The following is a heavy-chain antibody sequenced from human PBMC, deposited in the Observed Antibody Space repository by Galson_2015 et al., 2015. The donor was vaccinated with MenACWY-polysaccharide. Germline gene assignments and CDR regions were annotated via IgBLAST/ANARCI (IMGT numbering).Heavy chain of an antibody. J-gene: IGHJ4*02. D-gene: IGHD6-13*01. CDR3: AKLSGIAAADTSHFDY. Sequence: SLRLSCAASGFTFSSYAMSWVRQVPGKGLEWVSGISGSGGNTYYADSVKGRFTISRDNSKSTLYLQMNSLRAEDTAIYYCAKLSGIAAADTSHFDYWGQGTLLTVSS. V-gene: IGHV3-23*01. CDR1: GFTFSSYA. CDR2: ISGSGGNT.